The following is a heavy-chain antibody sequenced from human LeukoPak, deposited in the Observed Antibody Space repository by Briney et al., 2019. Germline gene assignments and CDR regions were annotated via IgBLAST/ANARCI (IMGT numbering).Heavy chain of an antibody. Sequence: GSLRLSCAASGFTFSSYAMSWIRQPPGKGLEWIGYVDYSGSTSYNPSLRRRVTISLDTSKNQFSLKVMYLTAADTAVYYCARGIRTGYGYWGQGTLVIVSS. J-gene: IGHJ4*02. CDR3: ARGIRTGYGY. CDR1: GFTFSSYA. V-gene: IGHV4-59*12. D-gene: IGHD1-1*01. CDR2: VDYSGST.